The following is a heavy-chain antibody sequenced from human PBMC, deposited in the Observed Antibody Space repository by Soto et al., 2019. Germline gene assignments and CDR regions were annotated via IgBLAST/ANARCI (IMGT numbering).Heavy chain of an antibody. V-gene: IGHV4-34*01. CDR3: ARDGPLLPFDY. CDR1: GGSFSGYY. Sequence: SETLSLTCAVYGGSFSGYYWSWIRQPPGKGLEWIGEINHSGSTNYNPSLKSRVTISVDTSKNQFSLKLSSVTAADTAIYYCARDGPLLPFDYWGQGTLVTVSS. J-gene: IGHJ4*02. D-gene: IGHD2-15*01. CDR2: INHSGST.